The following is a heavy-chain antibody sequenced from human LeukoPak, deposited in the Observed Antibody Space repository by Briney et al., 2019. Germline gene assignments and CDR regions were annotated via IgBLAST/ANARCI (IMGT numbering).Heavy chain of an antibody. V-gene: IGHV3-30*03. CDR1: GFTFSSYG. D-gene: IGHD2-21*02. CDR3: ARESQNIVVVTATHYYFDY. Sequence: GGSLRLSCAASGFTFSSYGMHWVRQAPGKGLEWVAVTSDDGTNKFYADSVKGRFTISRDNSKNTLYLQMNSLRAEDTAVYYCARESQNIVVVTATHYYFDYWGQGTLVTVSS. CDR2: TSDDGTNK. J-gene: IGHJ4*02.